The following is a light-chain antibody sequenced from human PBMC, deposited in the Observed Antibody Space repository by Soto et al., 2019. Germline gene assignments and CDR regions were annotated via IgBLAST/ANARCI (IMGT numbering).Light chain of an antibody. Sequence: QSAPTQPASVSGSPGQSITISCTGTSSDVGGYNYVSWYQQHPGKAPKLMIYEVSNRPSGVSNRFSGSKSGNTASLTISGLQAEDEADYYCSSYTSSSHYVFGTGTKLTVL. CDR3: SSYTSSSHYV. J-gene: IGLJ1*01. CDR2: EVS. CDR1: SSDVGGYNY. V-gene: IGLV2-14*01.